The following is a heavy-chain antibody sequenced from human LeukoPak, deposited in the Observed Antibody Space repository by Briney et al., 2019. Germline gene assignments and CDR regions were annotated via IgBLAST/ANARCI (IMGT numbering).Heavy chain of an antibody. V-gene: IGHV4-59*08. J-gene: IGHJ5*02. CDR3: ARRKWKRGYEEWFDP. D-gene: IGHD5-12*01. CDR2: IYYSGST. Sequence: PSETLSLTCTVSGGSISDYYWSWIRQPPGKGLEWIGYIYYSGSTNYNPSLKSRVTISVDTSRNQFSLKLSSVTAADTAVYYCARRKWKRGYEEWFDPWGQGTLVTVSS. CDR1: GGSISDYY.